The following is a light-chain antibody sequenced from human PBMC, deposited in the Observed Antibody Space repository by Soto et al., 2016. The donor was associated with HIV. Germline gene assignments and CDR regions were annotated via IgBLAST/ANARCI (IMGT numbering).Light chain of an antibody. V-gene: IGKV1-12*01. CDR3: QQSYSTPFT. CDR1: QGISSW. CDR2: GAS. J-gene: IGKJ3*01. Sequence: DIQMTQSPSSVSASVGDRVTITCRASQGISSWVAWYQQKPGKAPKLLIYGASSLQSGVPSRFSGSGSGTDFTLTISSLQPEDFATYYCQQSYSTPFTFGPGTQSGYQT.